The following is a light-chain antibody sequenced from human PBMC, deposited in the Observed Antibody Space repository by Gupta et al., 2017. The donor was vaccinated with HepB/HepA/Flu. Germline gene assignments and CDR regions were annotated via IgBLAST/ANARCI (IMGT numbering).Light chain of an antibody. J-gene: IGKJ2*04. CDR2: GAS. CDR3: QQYSNWPSS. Sequence: EIVMTQSPATLSVSPGESATLSCRASQSIGGYLVWYQQKPGQPLRLLIYGASSRATDVPARFSGSGSGTEFTLTISSLQSEDFALYYCQQYSNWPSSFGQGTKMEI. CDR1: QSIGGY. V-gene: IGKV3-15*01.